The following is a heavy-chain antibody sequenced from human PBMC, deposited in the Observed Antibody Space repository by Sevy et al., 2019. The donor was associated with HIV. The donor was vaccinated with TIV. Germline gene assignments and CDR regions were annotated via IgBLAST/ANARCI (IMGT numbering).Heavy chain of an antibody. V-gene: IGHV5-51*01. J-gene: IGHJ4*02. CDR3: ARHVDMTTLIGGLYYFDS. Sequence: GESLKISCKASGYKFTTYWIGWARQMPGKGLEWMGMIYPRDSDTRYSPSFQGQVTISADTSINTAYLQWSSLKASDTAMYFCARHVDMTTLIGGLYYFDSWRQGTLVTASS. D-gene: IGHD4-4*01. CDR1: GYKFTTYW. CDR2: IYPRDSDT.